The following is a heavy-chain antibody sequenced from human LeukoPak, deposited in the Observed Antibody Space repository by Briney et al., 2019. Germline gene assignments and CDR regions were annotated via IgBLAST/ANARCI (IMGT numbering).Heavy chain of an antibody. J-gene: IGHJ3*02. CDR1: GFTFDDHG. CDR3: ARDRDGQLPDLAFDI. Sequence: GGSLRLSCAATGFTFDDHGMSWVRQAPGKGLEWVSYISSSSSTIYYADSVKGRFTISRDNAKNSLYLQMNSLRAEDTAVYYCARDRDGQLPDLAFDIWGQGTMVTVSS. D-gene: IGHD2-2*01. CDR2: ISSSSSTI. V-gene: IGHV3-48*01.